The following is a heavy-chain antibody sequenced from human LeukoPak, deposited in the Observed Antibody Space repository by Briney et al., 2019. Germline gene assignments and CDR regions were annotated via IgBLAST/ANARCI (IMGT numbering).Heavy chain of an antibody. CDR1: GGSISSYY. CDR2: ISYTGST. CDR3: ARGGRYSSSSVRDFNYYYYMDV. J-gene: IGHJ6*03. D-gene: IGHD6-6*01. V-gene: IGHV4-59*01. Sequence: PSETLSLTCTVSGGSISSYYWSWIRQPPGKGLEWIGYISYTGSTNYNPSLKSRVTISVDTSRNQFSLKLSSVTAADTAIYYCARGGRYSSSSVRDFNYYYYMDVWGKGTTVTVSS.